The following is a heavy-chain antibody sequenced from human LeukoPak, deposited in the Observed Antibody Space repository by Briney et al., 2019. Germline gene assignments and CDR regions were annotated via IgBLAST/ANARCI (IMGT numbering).Heavy chain of an antibody. Sequence: PGGSLRLSCAASGFTFSNAWMSWVRQAPGKGLEWVGRIKSKTDGGTTDYAAPVKGRFTISRDDSKNTLYLQMNSLKTEDTAVYYCTPKICSSPGCTGDYGGRGTLVTVSS. V-gene: IGHV3-15*01. D-gene: IGHD2-2*01. CDR3: TPKICSSPGCTGDY. J-gene: IGHJ4*02. CDR2: IKSKTDGGTT. CDR1: GFTFSNAW.